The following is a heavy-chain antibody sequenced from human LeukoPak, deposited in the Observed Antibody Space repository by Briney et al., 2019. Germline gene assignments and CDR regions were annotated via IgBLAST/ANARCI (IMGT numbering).Heavy chain of an antibody. Sequence: ASVTVSCKASGYTFTGYYMHWVRQAPGQGLEWMGWINPNSGGTNYAQKFQGRVTMTRDTSISTAYMELSRLRSDDTAVYYCASNYDSSGYYYYYYGMDVWGQGTTVTVSS. D-gene: IGHD3-22*01. CDR1: GYTFTGYY. V-gene: IGHV1-2*02. CDR3: ASNYDSSGYYYYYYGMDV. J-gene: IGHJ6*02. CDR2: INPNSGGT.